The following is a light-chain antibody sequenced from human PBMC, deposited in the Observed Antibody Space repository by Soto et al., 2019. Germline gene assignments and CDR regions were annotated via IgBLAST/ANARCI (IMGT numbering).Light chain of an antibody. CDR1: SSDVGGYNY. Sequence: HSVLTKPPSANGAPGQSVTISCTGTSSDVGGYNYVSWYQQHPGKAPKLMIYEVSKRPSGVPDRFSGSKSGNTASLTVSGLQAEDEADYHCSSYAGSILYVFGTGTKVTVL. CDR3: SSYAGSILYV. J-gene: IGLJ1*01. CDR2: EVS. V-gene: IGLV2-8*01.